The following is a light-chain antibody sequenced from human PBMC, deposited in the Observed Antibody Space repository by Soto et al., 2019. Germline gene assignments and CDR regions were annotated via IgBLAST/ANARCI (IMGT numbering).Light chain of an antibody. V-gene: IGLV1-40*01. Sequence: SAPTPPPPVSGGPGQRVTPSFPGGSSNIGANYDVHWYQQLPGTAPKLLIFGNSNRPSGVPDRFSGSKSDTSASLAITGLQAEDEAEYYCQSYDSSLCGSVFGTGTKAPS. CDR2: GNS. CDR1: SSNIGANYD. J-gene: IGLJ1*01. CDR3: QSYDSSLCGSV.